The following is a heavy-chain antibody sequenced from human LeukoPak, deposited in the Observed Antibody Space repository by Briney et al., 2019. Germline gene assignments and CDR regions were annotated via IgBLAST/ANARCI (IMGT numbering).Heavy chain of an antibody. CDR2: INAGNGNT. Sequence: GASVKVSCKASGYTFTSYAMHWVRQAPGQRLEWMGWINAGNGNTKYSQKFQGRVTITRDTSAGTAYMELSSLRSEDTAVYYCARDSDLFGDGYNTDGFDYWGQGTLVTVSS. D-gene: IGHD5-24*01. J-gene: IGHJ4*02. V-gene: IGHV1-3*01. CDR3: ARDSDLFGDGYNTDGFDY. CDR1: GYTFTSYA.